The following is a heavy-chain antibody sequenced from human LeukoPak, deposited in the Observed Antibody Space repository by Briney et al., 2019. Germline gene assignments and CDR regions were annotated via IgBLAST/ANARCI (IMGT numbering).Heavy chain of an antibody. CDR3: ARGRLGYFDL. CDR2: IYYSGST. V-gene: IGHV4-59*01. J-gene: IGHJ2*01. CDR1: GVSISSYY. Sequence: SETLSLTCTVSGVSISSYYWSWIRQPPGKGLEWIGYIYYSGSTNYNPSLKSRVTISVDTSKNQFSLKLSSVTAADTAVYYCARGRLGYFDLWGRGTLVTVSS.